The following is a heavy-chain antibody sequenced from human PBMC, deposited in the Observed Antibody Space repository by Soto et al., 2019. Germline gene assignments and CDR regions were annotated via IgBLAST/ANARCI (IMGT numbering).Heavy chain of an antibody. J-gene: IGHJ5*02. Sequence: QVQLQESGPGLVKPSQTLSLTCTVSGGSISSGGYCWNWIRQHPGKGLEWNGYIYYSGSTYYKPSLKSRVTMSVDTSKNQFSLKLSCVTAADTAVYSCARSVFPWGQGTLVTVSS. CDR3: ARSVFP. CDR2: IYYSGST. CDR1: GGSISSGGYC. V-gene: IGHV4-31*03.